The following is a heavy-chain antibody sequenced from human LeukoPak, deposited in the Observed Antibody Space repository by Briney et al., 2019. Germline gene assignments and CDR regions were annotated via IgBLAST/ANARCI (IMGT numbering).Heavy chain of an antibody. Sequence: GGSLRLSCAASGFTFSSYGMSWVRQAPGKGLEWVSAISGSGGSTYYADSVKGRFTISRDNSKNTLYLQMNSLRAEDTAVYYCAKEGFYCSGGSYYSFYYYYMDVWGKGTTVTVSS. CDR1: GFTFSSYG. D-gene: IGHD2-15*01. CDR2: ISGSGGST. J-gene: IGHJ6*03. V-gene: IGHV3-23*01. CDR3: AKEGFYCSGGSYYSFYYYYMDV.